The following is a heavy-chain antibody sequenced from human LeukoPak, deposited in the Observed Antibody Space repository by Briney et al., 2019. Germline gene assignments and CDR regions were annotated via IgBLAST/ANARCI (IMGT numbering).Heavy chain of an antibody. CDR1: GDSISTYY. V-gene: IGHV4-59*01. Sequence: WETLSLTCTVSGDSISTYYWTWIRQPPGKGLEWIGYIYYSGSTNYNPSLKSRVTISVDTSKNQFSLKLSSVTAADTAVYYCARAPKYYDSSGYFDYWGQGTLVTVSS. CDR2: IYYSGST. CDR3: ARAPKYYDSSGYFDY. J-gene: IGHJ4*02. D-gene: IGHD3-22*01.